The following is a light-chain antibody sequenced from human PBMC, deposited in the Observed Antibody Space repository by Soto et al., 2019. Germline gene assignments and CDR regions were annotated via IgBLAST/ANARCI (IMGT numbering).Light chain of an antibody. J-gene: IGLJ2*01. V-gene: IGLV1-44*01. Sequence: QPVLTQPPSASGTPGQRVTMSCSGISSNIGTNTGNWYQQLPGAAPKLLIYTDDKRPSGVPGRFSGSRSGTSASLVISGLQSDDEATYYCEAWDGSLNIVLFGGGTKLTVL. CDR3: EAWDGSLNIVL. CDR2: TDD. CDR1: SSNIGTNT.